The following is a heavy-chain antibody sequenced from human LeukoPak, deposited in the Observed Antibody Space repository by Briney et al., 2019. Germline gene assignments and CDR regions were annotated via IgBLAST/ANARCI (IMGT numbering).Heavy chain of an antibody. V-gene: IGHV5-51*01. J-gene: IGHJ4*02. CDR3: AKLPSQMGVVAPFDY. CDR1: GYSFTSYW. Sequence: GEPLKISCKGSGYSFTSYWIGWVRQMPGKGLEWMGIIYPGDSDTRYSPSFQGQVTISADKSISTAYLQWKSLRASATAMYYGAKLPSQMGVVAPFDYWGQGTLVTVSS. D-gene: IGHD2-2*01. CDR2: IYPGDSDT.